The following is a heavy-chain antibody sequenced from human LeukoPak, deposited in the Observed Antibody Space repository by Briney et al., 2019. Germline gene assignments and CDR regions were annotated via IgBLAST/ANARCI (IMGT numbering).Heavy chain of an antibody. CDR1: GGSISSYY. J-gene: IGHJ6*03. CDR2: INHSGST. Sequence: PSETLSLTCTVSGGSISSYYWSWIRQPPGKGLEWIGEINHSGSTNYNPSLKSRVTISVDTSKNQFSLKLSSVTAADTAVYYCAARRAHYYYYYMDVWGKGTTVTVSS. CDR3: AARRAHYYYYYMDV. V-gene: IGHV4-34*01.